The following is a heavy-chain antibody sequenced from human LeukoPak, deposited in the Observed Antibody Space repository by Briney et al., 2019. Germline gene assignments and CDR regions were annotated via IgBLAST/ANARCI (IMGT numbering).Heavy chain of an antibody. CDR3: AREGMNTVTGSPDKDFDH. D-gene: IGHD4-11*01. V-gene: IGHV1-2*02. CDR1: GYTFTGHY. Sequence: ASVKVSCQASGYTFTGHYMHWLRQAPGQGLEWMGWIKSDNGDTGSAPKFQGRVTITRDTSITTVYMELSRLTSDDTAVYYCAREGMNTVTGSPDKDFDHWGQGTLVTVSS. CDR2: IKSDNGDT. J-gene: IGHJ4*02.